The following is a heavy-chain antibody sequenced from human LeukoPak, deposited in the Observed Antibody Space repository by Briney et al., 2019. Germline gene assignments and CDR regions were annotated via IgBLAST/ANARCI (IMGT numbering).Heavy chain of an antibody. D-gene: IGHD6-19*01. CDR3: ARESSSGWQYVHNPGDFDY. J-gene: IGHJ4*02. Sequence: PSETLSLTCAVYGGSFSGYYWSWIRQPPGKGLEWIGEINHSGSTNYNPSLKSRVTISVDTSKNQFSLKLSSVTAADTAVYYCARESSSGWQYVHNPGDFDYWGQGTLVTVSS. CDR2: INHSGST. V-gene: IGHV4-34*01. CDR1: GGSFSGYY.